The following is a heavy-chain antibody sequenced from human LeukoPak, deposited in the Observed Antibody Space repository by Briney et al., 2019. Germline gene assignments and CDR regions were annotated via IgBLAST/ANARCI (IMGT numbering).Heavy chain of an antibody. CDR2: IRSKIYGGTT. CDR3: VRYSGDADY. CDR1: GFTFDNYA. J-gene: IGHJ4*02. V-gene: IGHV3-49*03. Sequence: GRSLRLSWTAAGFTFDNYAMSWFSQAPGKGMEWVGFIRSKIYGGTTEYAASVKGRFTISRDDSKSVAYLQMTSLKSEDTAVYYCVRYSGDADYWGQGTLVSVSS. D-gene: IGHD5-12*01.